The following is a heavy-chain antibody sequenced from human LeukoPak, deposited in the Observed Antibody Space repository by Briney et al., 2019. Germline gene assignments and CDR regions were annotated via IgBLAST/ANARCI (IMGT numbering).Heavy chain of an antibody. CDR3: ASRIAAAGPRRGFFAY. D-gene: IGHD6-13*01. CDR2: ISGSGGST. J-gene: IGHJ4*02. CDR1: GFTFSSYA. V-gene: IGHV3-23*01. Sequence: GGSLRLSCAASGFTFSSYAMSWVRQAPGKGLEWVSAISGSGGSTYYADSVKGRFTISRDNSKNTLYLQMNSLRAEDTAVYYCASRIAAAGPRRGFFAYWGQGPLVTVSS.